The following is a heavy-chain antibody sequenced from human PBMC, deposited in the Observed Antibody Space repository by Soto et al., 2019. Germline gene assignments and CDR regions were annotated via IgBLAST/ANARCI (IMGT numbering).Heavy chain of an antibody. V-gene: IGHV3-48*01. D-gene: IGHD6-19*01. J-gene: IGHJ4*02. CDR1: GFSISTYS. CDR2: ISSGSTSI. Sequence: EVQLVESGGGLVNPGGSLRLSCTASGFSISTYSLQWVRQVPGKGLEWVSYISSGSTSIYYANSVKGRFTISRDNADNSLFLQMNNLRVEDTAQYYCAKADGEQWLLPHLDKWGQGTLVTVS. CDR3: AKADGEQWLLPHLDK.